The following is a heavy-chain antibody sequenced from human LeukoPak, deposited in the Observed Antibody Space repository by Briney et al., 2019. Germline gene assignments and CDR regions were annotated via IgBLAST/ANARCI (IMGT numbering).Heavy chain of an antibody. V-gene: IGHV4-39*01. J-gene: IGHJ4*02. Sequence: SETLSLTCTVSGGSISSSSYYWGWIRQPPGKGLEWIGSIYYSGSTYYNPSLKSRVTISVDTSKNQFSLKLSSVTAADTAVYYCARQRVGNIAARPVIRFDYWGQGTLVTVSS. CDR2: IYYSGST. CDR1: GGSISSSSYY. D-gene: IGHD6-6*01. CDR3: ARQRVGNIAARPVIRFDY.